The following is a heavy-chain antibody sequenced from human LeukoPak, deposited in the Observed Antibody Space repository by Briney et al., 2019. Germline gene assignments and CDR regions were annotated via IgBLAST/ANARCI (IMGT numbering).Heavy chain of an antibody. V-gene: IGHV3-48*03. CDR3: ARGGNIGYDYNAFDI. J-gene: IGHJ3*02. CDR2: ITRSGTTI. CDR1: GFTFSTHK. Sequence: PGGSLRLSCAASGFTFSTHKMNWVRPAPGKGLEGVSYITRSGTTIYYADSVKGRFTISRDNAKNSLYLQMNSLRDEDTAVYYCARGGNIGYDYNAFDIWGQGTMVTVSS. D-gene: IGHD3-22*01.